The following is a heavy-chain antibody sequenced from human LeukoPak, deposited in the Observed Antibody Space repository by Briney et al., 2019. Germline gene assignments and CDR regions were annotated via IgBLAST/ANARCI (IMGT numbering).Heavy chain of an antibody. CDR3: ARDQGWLSNDAFDI. Sequence: SETLSLTCTVSGGSISSYYWSWIRQPAGKGLEWIGRIYTSGSTNYNPSLKSRVTISVDTSKNQFSLKLSSVTAADTAVYYCARDQGWLSNDAFDIWGQGAMVTVSS. J-gene: IGHJ3*02. CDR2: IYTSGST. V-gene: IGHV4-4*07. CDR1: GGSISSYY. D-gene: IGHD3-9*01.